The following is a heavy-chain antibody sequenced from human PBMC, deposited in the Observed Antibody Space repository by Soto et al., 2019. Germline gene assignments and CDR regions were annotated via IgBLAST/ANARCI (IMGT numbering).Heavy chain of an antibody. CDR1: GYTFTTYG. V-gene: IGHV1-18*01. Sequence: QVHLVQSGAEVKKPGASVKVSCKGSGYTFTTYGITWVRQAPGQGLEWIGWISAHNGNTNDAQKLQGRVTVTRDTSKSTAYMDLRGLRSDYTAVYYGARGRYGDYWGQGALFTVSS. CDR2: ISAHNGNT. J-gene: IGHJ4*02. D-gene: IGHD1-1*01. CDR3: ARGRYGDY.